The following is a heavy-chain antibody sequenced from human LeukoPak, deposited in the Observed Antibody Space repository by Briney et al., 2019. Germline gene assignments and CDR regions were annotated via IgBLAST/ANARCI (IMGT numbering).Heavy chain of an antibody. J-gene: IGHJ6*03. V-gene: IGHV3-74*01. CDR1: GFTFSSYW. D-gene: IGHD3-3*01. CDR3: ARVGANYDFWSGYYPRGEYYYYMDV. Sequence: SGGSLRLSCAASGFTFSSYWMHWVRQAPGKGLVWVSRINSDGSSTSYADSVKGRFTIPRANAKNTLYLQMNSLRAEDTAVYYCARVGANYDFWSGYYPRGEYYYYMDVWGKGTTVTVSS. CDR2: INSDGSST.